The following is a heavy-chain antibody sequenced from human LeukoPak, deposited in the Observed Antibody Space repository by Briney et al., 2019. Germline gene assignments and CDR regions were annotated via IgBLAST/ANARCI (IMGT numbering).Heavy chain of an antibody. Sequence: PGGSLRLSCAASGFTFSSYSMNWVRQAPGKGLEWVANIKQDGSEKYYVDSVKGRFTISRDNAKNSLYLQMNSLRAKDTAVYYCASPQYSSSSLPLDYWGQGTLVTVSS. V-gene: IGHV3-7*01. CDR2: IKQDGSEK. J-gene: IGHJ4*02. CDR1: GFTFSSYS. D-gene: IGHD6-6*01. CDR3: ASPQYSSSSLPLDY.